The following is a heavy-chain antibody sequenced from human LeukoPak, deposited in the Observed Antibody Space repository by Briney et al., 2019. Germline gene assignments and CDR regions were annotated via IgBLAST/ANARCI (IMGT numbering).Heavy chain of an antibody. CDR3: ARTEMATITFSY. J-gene: IGHJ4*02. CDR1: GGSISSYY. CDR2: IYYSGST. V-gene: IGHV4-59*01. D-gene: IGHD5-24*01. Sequence: SETLSLTCTVSGGSISSYYWSWIRQPPGKGLEWIRYIYYSGSTNYNPSLKSRVTISVDTSKNQFSLKLSSVTAADTAVYYCARTEMATITFSYWGQGTLVTVSS.